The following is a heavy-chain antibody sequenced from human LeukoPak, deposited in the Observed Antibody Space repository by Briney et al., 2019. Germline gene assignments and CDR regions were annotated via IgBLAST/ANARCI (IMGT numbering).Heavy chain of an antibody. CDR3: AKNRWELLNYFDY. V-gene: IGHV3-23*01. CDR1: GFTFSSYA. D-gene: IGHD1-26*01. CDR2: IGGSGGST. J-gene: IGHJ4*02. Sequence: GGSLRLSCVASGFTFSSYAMSWVRQAPGKGLEWVSAIGGSGGSTYYADSVKGRFTVSRDDFKNTLYLQMNSLRAEDTAVYYCAKNRWELLNYFDYWGQGTLVTVSS.